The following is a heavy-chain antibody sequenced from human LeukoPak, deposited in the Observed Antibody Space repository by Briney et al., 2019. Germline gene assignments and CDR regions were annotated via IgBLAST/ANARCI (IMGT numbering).Heavy chain of an antibody. CDR3: ARVGRFGELFYYYGMDV. D-gene: IGHD3-10*01. Sequence: GGSLRLSCAASGFTVSSNYMSWVRQAPGKGLEWVSVIYSGGSTHYADSVKGRFTISRDNSKNTLYLQMNSLRAEDTAVYYCARVGRFGELFYYYGMDVWGQGTTVTVSS. CDR1: GFTVSSNY. CDR2: IYSGGST. J-gene: IGHJ6*02. V-gene: IGHV3-66*01.